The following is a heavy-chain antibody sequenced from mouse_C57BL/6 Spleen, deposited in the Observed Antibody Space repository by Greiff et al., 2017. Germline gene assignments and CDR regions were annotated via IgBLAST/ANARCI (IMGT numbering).Heavy chain of an antibody. CDR2: IYPGDGDT. V-gene: IGHV1-82*01. Sequence: VKLMESGPELVKPGASVKISCKASGYAFSSSWMNWVKQRPGKGLEWIGRIYPGDGDTNYNGKFKGKATLTADKSSSTAYMQLSSLTSEDSAVYFCARVGGYFYAMDYWGQGTSVTVSS. CDR1: GYAFSSSW. J-gene: IGHJ4*01. CDR3: ARVGGYFYAMDY. D-gene: IGHD2-3*01.